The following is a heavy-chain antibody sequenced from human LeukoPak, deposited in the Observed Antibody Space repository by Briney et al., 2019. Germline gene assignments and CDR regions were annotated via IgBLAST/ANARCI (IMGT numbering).Heavy chain of an antibody. Sequence: SETLSLTCAVYGGSFSGYYWSWIRQPPGKGLEWIGEINHSRSTNYNPSLKSRVTISVDTSKNQFSLKLSSVTAADTAVYYCARVRRAAAGIFDYWGQGTLVTVSS. CDR3: ARVRRAAAGIFDY. CDR2: INHSRST. J-gene: IGHJ4*02. V-gene: IGHV4-34*01. D-gene: IGHD6-13*01. CDR1: GGSFSGYY.